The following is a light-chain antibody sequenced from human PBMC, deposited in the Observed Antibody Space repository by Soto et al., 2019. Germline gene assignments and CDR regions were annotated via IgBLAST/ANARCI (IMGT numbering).Light chain of an antibody. CDR2: GAS. CDR3: QQYNNSPPRT. CDR1: QSVSYN. Sequence: EIEMTQSPATMSVSPWERVTLSCRASQSVSYNLAWYQHRFGQAPRLLIYGASVRATGIPARFSGRGSGTEFTLTISNVQSEDFAIYYCQQYNNSPPRTFGQGTKWIS. V-gene: IGKV3-15*01. J-gene: IGKJ1*01.